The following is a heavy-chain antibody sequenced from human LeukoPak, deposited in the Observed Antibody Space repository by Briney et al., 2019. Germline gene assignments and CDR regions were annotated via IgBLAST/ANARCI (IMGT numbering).Heavy chain of an antibody. CDR1: GYTFTGYY. CDR2: INPNSGGT. Sequence: ASVKVSCKASGYTFTGYYMHWVRQAPGQGLEWMGWINPNSGGTNYAQKFQGRVTMTRDTSISTAYMELSRLGSDDTAVYYCARDLYYGSGSHSYYYYGMDVWGQGTTVTVSS. D-gene: IGHD3-10*01. CDR3: ARDLYYGSGSHSYYYYGMDV. J-gene: IGHJ6*02. V-gene: IGHV1-2*02.